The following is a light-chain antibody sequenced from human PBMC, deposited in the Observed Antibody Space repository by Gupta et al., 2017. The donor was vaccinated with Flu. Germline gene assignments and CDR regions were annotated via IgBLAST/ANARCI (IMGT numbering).Light chain of an antibody. J-gene: IGLJ3*02. Sequence: QSVLTQPPSSSGTPGQRVTIPCSGSSSNIGTNNVNWYQQVPGTAPKLLIYRNHQRPSGVPDRISGSKSGTSASLAISGLQSEDEAVYYCAAWDDSLNGWVFGGGTKLTVL. CDR1: SSNIGTNN. V-gene: IGLV1-44*01. CDR3: AAWDDSLNGWV. CDR2: RNH.